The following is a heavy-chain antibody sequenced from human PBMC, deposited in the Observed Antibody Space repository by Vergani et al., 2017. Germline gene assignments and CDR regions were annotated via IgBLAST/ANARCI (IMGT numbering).Heavy chain of an antibody. D-gene: IGHD2-15*01. CDR1: GFTLSSHA. Sequence: QVQLEESGGGVVQPGRSLRLSCAGSGFTLSSHAMHWVRQAPGKGLEWVAFIWYDGSKEYYADSVKGRFTISRDNSKNTLYLQMNSLRAEDTAVYYCARSIVVVVTAPYGFDMWGQGTMVTVSS. CDR2: IWYDGSKE. CDR3: ARSIVVVVTAPYGFDM. J-gene: IGHJ3*02. V-gene: IGHV3-33*01.